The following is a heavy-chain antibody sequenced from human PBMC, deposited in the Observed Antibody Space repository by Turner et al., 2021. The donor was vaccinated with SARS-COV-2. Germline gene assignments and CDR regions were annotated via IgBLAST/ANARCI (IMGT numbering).Heavy chain of an antibody. J-gene: IGHJ4*02. V-gene: IGHV3-30*18. Sequence: QVQLVESGGGVGQPWRSLRLSCAASGFSFSSYGMHWVRPAPGKGLEWVAVISYNGGNKYYADSVKGRLTISRDNSKNTLYLQMNSLRAEDTAVYYCAKQGGPYCSGGSCYLHYFDYWGQGTLVTVSS. CDR2: ISYNGGNK. CDR1: GFSFSSYG. CDR3: AKQGGPYCSGGSCYLHYFDY. D-gene: IGHD2-15*01.